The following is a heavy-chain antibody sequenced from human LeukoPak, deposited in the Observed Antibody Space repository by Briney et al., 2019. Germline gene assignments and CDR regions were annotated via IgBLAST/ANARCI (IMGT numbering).Heavy chain of an antibody. CDR3: ARGSGHDRVYYYGMDV. D-gene: IGHD5-12*01. J-gene: IGHJ6*02. Sequence: GGSLRLSCAASGFTFNKYWMTWVRRAPGKGLEWVANIHQDGSEKSYVDSVKGRFTISRDNTKNSLYLQVNSLRVEDTALYYCARGSGHDRVYYYGMDVWGQGTTVTVS. V-gene: IGHV3-7*03. CDR1: GFTFNKYW. CDR2: IHQDGSEK.